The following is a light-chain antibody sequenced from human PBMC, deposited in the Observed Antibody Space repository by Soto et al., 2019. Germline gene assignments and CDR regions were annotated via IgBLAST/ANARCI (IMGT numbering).Light chain of an antibody. V-gene: IGKV3-20*01. Sequence: DIVMTQSPLSLPVTPGEPASISCRASQSVSSSDLAWYQQKPGQAPRLLIYAVSSRATGIPDRFSGSGSGTDFTLIISRLEPEDFAVYYCQHYGTSPPGVTFGPGTKGDIK. CDR1: QSVSSSD. CDR3: QHYGTSPPGVT. J-gene: IGKJ3*01. CDR2: AVS.